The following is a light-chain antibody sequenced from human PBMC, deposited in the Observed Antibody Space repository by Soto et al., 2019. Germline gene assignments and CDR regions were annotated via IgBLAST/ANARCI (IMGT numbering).Light chain of an antibody. V-gene: IGKV1D-12*01. CDR2: AAS. CDR3: QQGNDCPVT. Sequence: DIQMTQSPSSVSASVGDRVTITCRASQDISRWLAWYQQKPGKAPQLLISAASTLHSGVSSRFSGSGSGTDFTLTSSSLQPEDFATYYCQQGNDCPVTFGQVTRLELK. J-gene: IGKJ5*01. CDR1: QDISRW.